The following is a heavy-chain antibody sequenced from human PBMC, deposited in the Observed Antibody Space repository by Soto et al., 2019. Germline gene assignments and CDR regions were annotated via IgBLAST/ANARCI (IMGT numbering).Heavy chain of an antibody. Sequence: SETLSLTCTVSGGSISSGGYYWSWIRQHPGKGLEWIGYIYYSGSTYYNPSLKSRVTISVDTSKNQFSLKLSSVTAADTAVYYCARGRYYDSYYYYYYGMDVWGQGTTVTVSS. V-gene: IGHV4-31*03. CDR2: IYYSGST. CDR3: ARGRYYDSYYYYYYGMDV. CDR1: GGSISSGGYY. D-gene: IGHD3-3*01. J-gene: IGHJ6*02.